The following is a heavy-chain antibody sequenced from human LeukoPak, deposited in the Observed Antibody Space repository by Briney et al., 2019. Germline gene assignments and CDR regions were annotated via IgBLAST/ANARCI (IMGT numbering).Heavy chain of an antibody. CDR2: IYYSGST. V-gene: IGHV4-59*01. D-gene: IGHD3-3*01. CDR3: PSSPLRSLRFLYWYPSGYYYGMDV. Sequence: SETLSLTCTVSGGSISSYYWSWIRQPPGKGMEWMGYIYYSGSTNYNPSLKSRVTISVDTSKNKFSLKLSSVPAADTAVYYCPSSPLRSLRFLYWYPSGYYYGMDVWGQATTVTVSS. CDR1: GGSISSYY. J-gene: IGHJ6*02.